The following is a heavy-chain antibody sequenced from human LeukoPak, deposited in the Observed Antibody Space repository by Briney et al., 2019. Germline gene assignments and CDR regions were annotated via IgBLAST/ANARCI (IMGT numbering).Heavy chain of an antibody. CDR3: ARHARVPCSSTSCYHTWFDP. CDR2: IYPGDSAT. CDR1: GYSFSSYW. J-gene: IGHJ5*02. D-gene: IGHD2-2*01. Sequence: GESLKISCKGSGYSFSSYWIAWVRQMPGKGLEWMGIIYPGDSATKYSPSFQGQVTISADKSISTAYLQWSSLKASDTAMYYCARHARVPCSSTSCYHTWFDPWGQGTLVTVSS. V-gene: IGHV5-51*01.